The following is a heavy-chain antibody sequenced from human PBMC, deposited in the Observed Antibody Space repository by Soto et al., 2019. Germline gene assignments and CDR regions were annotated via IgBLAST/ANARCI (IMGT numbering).Heavy chain of an antibody. Sequence: SETLSLTCAVSGGSISSGGYSWSWIRQPPGKGLEWIGYIYHSGSTYYNPSLKSRVTISVDRSKNQFSLKLSSVTAADTAVYYCARVSNYYDSSGYPYWFDPWGQGTLVTVSS. V-gene: IGHV4-30-2*01. CDR2: IYHSGST. D-gene: IGHD3-22*01. J-gene: IGHJ5*02. CDR1: GGSISSGGYS. CDR3: ARVSNYYDSSGYPYWFDP.